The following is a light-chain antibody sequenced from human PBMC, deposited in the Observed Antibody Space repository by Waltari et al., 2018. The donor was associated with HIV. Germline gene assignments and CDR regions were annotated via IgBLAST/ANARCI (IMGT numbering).Light chain of an antibody. J-gene: IGLJ3*02. CDR1: ALQKKK. CDR2: EDS. V-gene: IGLV3-10*01. CDR3: YSTDSSDWV. Sequence: SYALTQPPSGPGSPGQTARITSPGIALQKKKAYWYQQKSGQAPVLVIYEDSKRPSGIPERFSGSSSGTMATLTISGAQVEDEADYYCYSTDSSDWVFGGGTKLTVL.